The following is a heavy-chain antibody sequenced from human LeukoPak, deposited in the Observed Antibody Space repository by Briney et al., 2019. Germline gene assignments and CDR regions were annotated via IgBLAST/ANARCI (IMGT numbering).Heavy chain of an antibody. CDR3: AKDGTVARLAGFDT. V-gene: IGHV3-30*02. D-gene: IGHD6-19*01. CDR1: GFTFSSYG. Sequence: QPGRSLRLSCAASGFTFSSYGMNWVRQAPGKGLEWVAFIRYDGSKTFYADSVKDRFTISRDNSKDTMYLQMNSLRVENTAFYYCAKDGTVARLAGFDTWGQGTMVTVSS. J-gene: IGHJ3*02. CDR2: IRYDGSKT.